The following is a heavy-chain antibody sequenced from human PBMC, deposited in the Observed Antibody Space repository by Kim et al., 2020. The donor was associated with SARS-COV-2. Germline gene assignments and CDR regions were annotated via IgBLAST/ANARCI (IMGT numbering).Heavy chain of an antibody. CDR3: ARDAIYCSSTSRYCHYYYYMDV. V-gene: IGHV1-2*02. CDR2: INPNSGGT. CDR1: GYTFTGYY. Sequence: ASVKVSCKASGYTFTGYYMHWVRQAPGQGLEWMGWINPNSGGTNYAQKFQGRVTMTRDTSISTAYMELSRLRSDDTAVYYCARDAIYCSSTSRYCHYYYYMDVWGKGTTVTVSS. J-gene: IGHJ6*03. D-gene: IGHD2-2*01.